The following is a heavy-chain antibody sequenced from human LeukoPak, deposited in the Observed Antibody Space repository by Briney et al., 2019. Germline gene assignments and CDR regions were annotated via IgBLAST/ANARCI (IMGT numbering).Heavy chain of an antibody. Sequence: GGSLRLSCAASGFTFSNFNMNWVRQAPGKGLEWVSSITSGGTYTFYADSMKGRFTVSRDNTKNSMYLQMNSLRAEDTAVYYCAKGLDYGDYHYGVPYGMDVWGQGTTVTVSS. V-gene: IGHV3-21*01. J-gene: IGHJ6*02. D-gene: IGHD4-17*01. CDR3: AKGLDYGDYHYGVPYGMDV. CDR2: ITSGGTYT. CDR1: GFTFSNFN.